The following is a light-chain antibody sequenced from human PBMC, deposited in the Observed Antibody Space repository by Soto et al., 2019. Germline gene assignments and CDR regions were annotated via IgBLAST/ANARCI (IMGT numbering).Light chain of an antibody. Sequence: DIQMTQSPSSLSASVGDRVTITCRASQSISNYLIWYQQKSGKAPKLLIYAASSLQSGVPSRFSSSGSGTDFTLTISSLQPEDFATYFCQQSSTIPLTLGPGTKVDIK. CDR3: QQSSTIPLT. V-gene: IGKV1-39*01. CDR1: QSISNY. J-gene: IGKJ3*01. CDR2: AAS.